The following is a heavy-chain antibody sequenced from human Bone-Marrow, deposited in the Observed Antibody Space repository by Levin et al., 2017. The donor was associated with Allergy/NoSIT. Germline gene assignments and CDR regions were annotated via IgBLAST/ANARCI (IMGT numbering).Heavy chain of an antibody. CDR1: GGSISGADFY. Sequence: SQTLSLPCSVSGGSISGADFYWSWVRQSPGRGLEWIGYIYYSGGTHYNPSLKSRGTIAVDTTKNQFSLNLTSVTAADTGVYDCARGAAEIFVVLADWGQGSLVTVSS. CDR3: ARGAAEIFVVLAD. D-gene: IGHD2-2*01. V-gene: IGHV4-30-4*01. CDR2: IYYSGGT. J-gene: IGHJ4*02.